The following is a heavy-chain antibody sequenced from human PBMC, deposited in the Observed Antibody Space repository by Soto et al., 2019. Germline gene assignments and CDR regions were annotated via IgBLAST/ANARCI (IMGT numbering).Heavy chain of an antibody. CDR1: GGSFSGYY. Sequence: SETLSLTCAVYGGSFSGYYWSWIRQPPGKGLEWIGEINHSGSTNYNPSLKSRVTISVDTSKNQFSLKLSSVTAADTAVYYCARSILTGYWSPRGAFDIWGQGTMVTVSS. D-gene: IGHD3-9*01. CDR2: INHSGST. CDR3: ARSILTGYWSPRGAFDI. V-gene: IGHV4-34*01. J-gene: IGHJ3*02.